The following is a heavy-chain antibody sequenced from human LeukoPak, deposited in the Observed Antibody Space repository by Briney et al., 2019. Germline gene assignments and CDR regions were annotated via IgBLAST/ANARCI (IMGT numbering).Heavy chain of an antibody. J-gene: IGHJ4*02. Sequence: PSETLSLTCTVSGGSISSSSYYWGWIRQPPGKGLEWIGSIYYSGSTYYNPSLKGRVTISVDTSKNQFSLKLSSVTAADTAVYYCARLPSSSWYTDFDYWGQGTLVTVSS. V-gene: IGHV4-39*01. CDR2: IYYSGST. CDR3: ARLPSSSWYTDFDY. CDR1: GGSISSSSYY. D-gene: IGHD6-13*01.